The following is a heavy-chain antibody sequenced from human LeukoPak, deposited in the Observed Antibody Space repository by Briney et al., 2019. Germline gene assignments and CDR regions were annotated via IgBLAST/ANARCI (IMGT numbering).Heavy chain of an antibody. V-gene: IGHV3-30*18. CDR2: ISYDGRNK. CDR1: GFTFSSYG. Sequence: GGSLRLSCAASGFTFSSYGIHWVRQAPGKGLEWVAVISYDGRNKYYADSVKGRFTISRDNSKNTLYLQMNSLRAEDTAVYYCAKDVRWQLLPYYYFDYWGQGTLVTVSS. CDR3: AKDVRWQLLPYYYFDY. J-gene: IGHJ4*02. D-gene: IGHD2-15*01.